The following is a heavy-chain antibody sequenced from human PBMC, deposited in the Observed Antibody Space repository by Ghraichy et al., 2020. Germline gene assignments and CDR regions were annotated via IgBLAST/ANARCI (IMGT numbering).Heavy chain of an antibody. J-gene: IGHJ6*02. CDR3: ASDEMGYDFWSGYSSYYGMAF. Sequence: GGSLRLSCAASGFTFSNYWMSWVRQAPGKGLEWVANIKQDGSEKYYVDSVKGRFTIFRDNAKNSLYLQMNSLRGEDTAVYYCASDEMGYDFWSGYSSYYGMAFWGPGTTVTVS. CDR1: GFTFSNYW. CDR2: IKQDGSEK. D-gene: IGHD3-3*01. V-gene: IGHV3-7*03.